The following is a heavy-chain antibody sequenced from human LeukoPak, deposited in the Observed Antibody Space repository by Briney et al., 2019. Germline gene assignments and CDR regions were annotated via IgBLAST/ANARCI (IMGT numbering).Heavy chain of an antibody. D-gene: IGHD3-10*01. V-gene: IGHV1-18*01. Sequence: ASVRVSCKASGYTFTSYGISWVRQAPGQGLEWMGWISAYNGNTNYAQKLQGRVTMTTDTSTSTAYMELRSLRSDDTAVYYCARDSHHGDYYGSGTYYYGIDVWGQGTTVTVSS. CDR2: ISAYNGNT. J-gene: IGHJ6*02. CDR1: GYTFTSYG. CDR3: ARDSHHGDYYGSGTYYYGIDV.